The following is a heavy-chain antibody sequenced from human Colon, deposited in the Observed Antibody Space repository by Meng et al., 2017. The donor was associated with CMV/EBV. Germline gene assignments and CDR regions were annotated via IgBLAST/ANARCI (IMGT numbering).Heavy chain of an antibody. J-gene: IGHJ4*02. Sequence: GGSLRLSCRASGFTFSNFWMTWVRQAPGKGLEWVANIKQDGTETFYVDSVKGRFTISKDNVNNSLYLQMNSLRPEDTAVYYCTRRRNYDFRNGYYSGAFDSWGQGTLVTVSS. CDR2: IKQDGTET. CDR1: GFTFSNFW. V-gene: IGHV3-7*01. D-gene: IGHD3-3*01. CDR3: TRRRNYDFRNGYYSGAFDS.